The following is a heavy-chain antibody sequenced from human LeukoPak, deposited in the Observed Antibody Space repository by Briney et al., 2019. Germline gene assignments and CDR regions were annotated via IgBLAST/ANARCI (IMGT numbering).Heavy chain of an antibody. CDR3: ARVAAAAAAFDI. J-gene: IGHJ3*02. V-gene: IGHV3-64*01. D-gene: IGHD6-13*01. CDR2: ISSNGGST. CDR1: GFTFSSYA. Sequence: GASLRLSCAASGFTFSSYARHWVRQAPGKGLEYVSAISSNGGSTYYANSVKGRFTISRDNSKNTLYLQMGSLRAEDMAVYYCARVAAAAAAFDIWGQGTMVTVSS.